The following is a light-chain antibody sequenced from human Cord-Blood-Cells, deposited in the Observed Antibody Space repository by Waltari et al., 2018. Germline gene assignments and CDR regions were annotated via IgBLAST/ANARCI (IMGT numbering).Light chain of an antibody. CDR3: CSYAGSSPYV. CDR1: SRDVGSYNL. V-gene: IGLV2-23*01. Sequence: QSALTQPASVSGSPGQSITISCPGTSRDVGSYNLVSWYQQHPGKAPKLMIYEGSKRPSGVSNRFSGSKSGNTASLTISGLQAEDEADYYCCSYAGSSPYVFGTGTKVTVL. CDR2: EGS. J-gene: IGLJ1*01.